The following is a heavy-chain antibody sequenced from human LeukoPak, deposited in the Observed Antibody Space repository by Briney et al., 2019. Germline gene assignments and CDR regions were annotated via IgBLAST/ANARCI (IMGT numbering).Heavy chain of an antibody. CDR3: ARDGYSYGGDAFDI. D-gene: IGHD5-18*01. CDR2: IYYSGST. J-gene: IGHJ3*02. Sequence: SETLSLTCTVSGGSISSYHWSWIRQPPGKGLEWIGYIYYSGSTNYNPSPKSRVTISVDTSKNQFSLKLSSVTAADTAVYYCARDGYSYGGDAFDIWGQGTMVTVSS. V-gene: IGHV4-59*01. CDR1: GGSISSYH.